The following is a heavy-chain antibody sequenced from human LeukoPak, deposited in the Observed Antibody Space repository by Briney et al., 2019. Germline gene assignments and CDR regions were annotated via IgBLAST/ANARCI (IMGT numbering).Heavy chain of an antibody. CDR1: GGSISSYY. J-gene: IGHJ4*02. D-gene: IGHD5-24*01. CDR3: ARHAVEMATIRYFDY. CDR2: IYTSGST. V-gene: IGHV4-4*09. Sequence: PSETLSLTCTVSGGSISSYYWSWIRQPPGKGLEWIGYIYTSGSTNYNPSLKSRVTISVDTSKNQFSLKLSSVTAADTAVYYCARHAVEMATIRYFDYWGQGTLVTVSS.